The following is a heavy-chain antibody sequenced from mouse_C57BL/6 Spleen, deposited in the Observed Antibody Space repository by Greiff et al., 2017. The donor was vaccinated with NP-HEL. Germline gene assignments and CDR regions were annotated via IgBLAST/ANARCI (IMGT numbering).Heavy chain of an antibody. J-gene: IGHJ1*03. CDR1: GYTFTDYN. D-gene: IGHD4-1*01. Sequence: EVQLQQSGPELVKPGASVKMSCKASGYTFTDYNMHWVKQSHGTSLEWIGYINPNNGGTSSNQKFKGKATLTVHKSSSTAYMELRSLTSEDSAVYYCARTGTHWYFDVWGTGTTVTVSS. V-gene: IGHV1-22*01. CDR2: INPNNGGT. CDR3: ARTGTHWYFDV.